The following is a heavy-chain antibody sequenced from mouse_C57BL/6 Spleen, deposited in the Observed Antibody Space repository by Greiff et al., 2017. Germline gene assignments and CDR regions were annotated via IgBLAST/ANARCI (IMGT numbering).Heavy chain of an antibody. D-gene: IGHD1-1*01. Sequence: QVQLQQPGAELVMPGASVKLSCKASGYTFTSYWMHWVKQRPGQGLEWIGEIDPSDSYTNYNQKFKGKSTLTVDKSSSTAYMQLSSLTSEDSAVYYCARRCGSSSYVDVWGTGTTVTVSS. CDR1: GYTFTSYW. CDR2: IDPSDSYT. V-gene: IGHV1-69*01. J-gene: IGHJ1*03. CDR3: ARRCGSSSYVDV.